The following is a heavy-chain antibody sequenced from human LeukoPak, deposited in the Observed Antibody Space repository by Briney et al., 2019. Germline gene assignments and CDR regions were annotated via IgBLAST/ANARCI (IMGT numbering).Heavy chain of an antibody. J-gene: IGHJ4*02. D-gene: IGHD5-24*01. CDR1: GFTFGSYW. Sequence: GGSLRLSCAASGFTFGSYWMIWVRQAPGEGLEWVADINQPGSDRRYEDSVKGRFAISRDNAMNSLYLQMNSLRPEDTAFYYCAKDLGLRNEWLQLTHDYWGQGTLVSVS. CDR2: INQPGSDR. CDR3: AKDLGLRNEWLQLTHDY. V-gene: IGHV3-7*03.